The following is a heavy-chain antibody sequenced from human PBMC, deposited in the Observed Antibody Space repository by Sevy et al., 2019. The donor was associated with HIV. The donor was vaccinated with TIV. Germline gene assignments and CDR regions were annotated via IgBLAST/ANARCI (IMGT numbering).Heavy chain of an antibody. CDR3: ARGAYGSGTYYSDY. V-gene: IGHV3-21*01. D-gene: IGHD3-10*01. Sequence: GGSLRLSCAASGFSFSTYSMNWVRQAPGKGLEWVSSISDSSNYIYYLDSVKGRFTISRDNAKNSLYLQMNSLRAEDAAVYYCARGAYGSGTYYSDYWGQGTLVTVSS. CDR1: GFSFSTYS. CDR2: ISDSSNYI. J-gene: IGHJ4*02.